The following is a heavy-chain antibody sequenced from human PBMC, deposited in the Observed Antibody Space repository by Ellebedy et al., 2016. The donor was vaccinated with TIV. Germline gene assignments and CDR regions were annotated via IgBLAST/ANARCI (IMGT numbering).Heavy chain of an antibody. V-gene: IGHV3-23*01. J-gene: IGHJ4*02. D-gene: IGHD6-19*01. CDR2: ISGSGGST. CDR1: GFTFSSYA. Sequence: GESLKISCAASGFTFSSYAMSWVRQAPGKGLEWVSAISGSGGSTYYADSVKGRFTISRDNSKNTLYLQMNSLRAEDTAVYYCAKVGPYSSGWYYDYWGQGTLVTVSS. CDR3: AKVGPYSSGWYYDY.